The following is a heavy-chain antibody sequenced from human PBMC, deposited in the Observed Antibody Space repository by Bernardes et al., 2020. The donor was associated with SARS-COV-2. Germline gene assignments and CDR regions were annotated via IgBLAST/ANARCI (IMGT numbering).Heavy chain of an antibody. D-gene: IGHD6-19*01. J-gene: IGHJ4*02. Sequence: GGSLRLSCVGSGLTFSNYFFSWFRQTPGKGLEWVSSIPSAGLYIYYGDSVRGRFTTSRDNTRTSVFLQIERLRAEATAVYYWAGIDEVTGRDYWGQGTLVTVSS. V-gene: IGHV3-21*01. CDR2: IPSAGLYI. CDR3: AGIDEVTGRDY. CDR1: GLTFSNYF.